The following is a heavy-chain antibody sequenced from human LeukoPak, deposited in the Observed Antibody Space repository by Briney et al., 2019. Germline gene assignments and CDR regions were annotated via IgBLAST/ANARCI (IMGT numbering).Heavy chain of an antibody. CDR3: ARRGAIISYYYYGMDV. V-gene: IGHV1-69*13. D-gene: IGHD2/OR15-2a*01. Sequence: GASVKVSCKASGGTFSSYAISWVRQAPGQGLEWMGGIIPIFGTANYAQKFQGRVTITADESTSTAYMELSSLRSEDTAVYYCARRGAIISYYYYGMDVWGQGTTVTVPS. CDR1: GGTFSSYA. J-gene: IGHJ6*02. CDR2: IIPIFGTA.